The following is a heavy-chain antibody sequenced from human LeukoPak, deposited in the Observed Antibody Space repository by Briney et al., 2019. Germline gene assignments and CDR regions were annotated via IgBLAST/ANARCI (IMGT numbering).Heavy chain of an antibody. V-gene: IGHV4-4*07. CDR3: ARDERYYGSGSYSSVWFDY. Sequence: SETLSLTCTVCGGSISIYYWSWIRQPAGKGLEWIGRIYTSGSTNYNPSLKSRVTMSVDTSKNQFSLKLSSVTAADTAVYYCARDERYYGSGSYSSVWFDYWGQGTLVTVSS. CDR1: GGSISIYY. J-gene: IGHJ4*02. CDR2: IYTSGST. D-gene: IGHD3-10*01.